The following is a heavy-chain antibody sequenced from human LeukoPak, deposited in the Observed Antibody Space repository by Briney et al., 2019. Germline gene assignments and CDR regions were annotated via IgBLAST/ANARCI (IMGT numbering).Heavy chain of an antibody. CDR1: GGTFSNYA. CDR3: ARQGALASDAFDI. V-gene: IGHV1-69*01. CDR2: IIPIFGTA. Sequence: SVKVSCKASGGTFSNYAISWVRQAPGQGLEWMGGIIPIFGTANYAQKFQGRVTITADESTSTAYMEPSSLRSEDTAVYYCARQGALASDAFDIWGQGTMVTVSS. J-gene: IGHJ3*02.